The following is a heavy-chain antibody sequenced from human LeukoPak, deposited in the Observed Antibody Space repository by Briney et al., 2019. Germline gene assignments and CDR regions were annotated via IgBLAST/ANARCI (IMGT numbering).Heavy chain of an antibody. D-gene: IGHD3-3*02. Sequence: GGCLRLSSAASGFTVTTNYMSWVRQAPGEGLEWGSILYSGSSTYYADSVEGRFTISRDNTKNTLFLQTNDLRAEDTAVYYCARVGDHFHWYLDLWGRGTLVTVSS. J-gene: IGHJ2*01. CDR3: ARVGDHFHWYLDL. V-gene: IGHV3-53*01. CDR2: LYSGSST. CDR1: GFTVTTNY.